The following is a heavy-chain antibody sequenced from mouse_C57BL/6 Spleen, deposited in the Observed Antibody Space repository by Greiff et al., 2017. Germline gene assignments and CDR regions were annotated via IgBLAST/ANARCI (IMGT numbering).Heavy chain of an antibody. J-gene: IGHJ4*01. CDR1: GYTFTDYE. CDR3: TRRDYGSSPYYAMDY. CDR2: IDPETGGT. Sequence: VKLQESGAELVRPGASVTLSCKASGYTFTDYEMHWVKQTPVHGLEWIGAIDPETGGTAYNQKFKGKAILTADKSSSTAYMELRSLTSEDSAVYYCTRRDYGSSPYYAMDYWGQGTSVTVSS. V-gene: IGHV1-15*01. D-gene: IGHD1-1*01.